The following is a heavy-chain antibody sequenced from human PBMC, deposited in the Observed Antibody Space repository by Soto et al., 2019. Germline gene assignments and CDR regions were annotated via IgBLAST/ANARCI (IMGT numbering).Heavy chain of an antibody. Sequence: PGGSLRLSCAASGFTFSSYAMSWVRQAPGKGLEWVSAISGSGGSTYYADSVKGRFTISRDNSKNTLYLQMNSLRAEDTAVYYCAKDGVLRYCDRYPEYIQHWGQGTLGTVSS. D-gene: IGHD3-9*01. CDR2: ISGSGGST. CDR3: AKDGVLRYCDRYPEYIQH. CDR1: GFTFSSYA. J-gene: IGHJ1*01. V-gene: IGHV3-23*01.